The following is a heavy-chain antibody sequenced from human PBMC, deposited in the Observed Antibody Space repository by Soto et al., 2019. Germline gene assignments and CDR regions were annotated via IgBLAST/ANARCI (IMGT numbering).Heavy chain of an antibody. D-gene: IGHD3-3*01. V-gene: IGHV1-3*01. CDR1: GYTFTSYA. CDR3: ARFYDFWSGYPAPYYYYGMDV. Sequence: GASVQVSCKASGYTFTSYAMHWVRQAPGQRLEWMGWINAGNGNTKYSQKFQGRVTITRDTSASTAYIELSSLRSEDTAVYYCARFYDFWSGYPAPYYYYGMDVWGQGTTVTVSS. J-gene: IGHJ6*02. CDR2: INAGNGNT.